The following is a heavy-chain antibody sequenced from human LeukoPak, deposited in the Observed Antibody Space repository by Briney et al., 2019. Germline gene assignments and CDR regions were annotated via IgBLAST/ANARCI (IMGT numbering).Heavy chain of an antibody. CDR2: ISGSGGST. V-gene: IGHV3-23*01. CDR3: TTANEVTT. CDR1: GLSLNNYA. J-gene: IGHJ4*02. D-gene: IGHD4-17*01. Sequence: TGGSLRLSCTASGLSLNNYAMNWVRQAPGKGLEWVSAISGSGGSTYYADSVKGRFTISRDNSKNTLYLQMNSLKTEDTAVYYCTTANEVTTWGQGTLVTVSS.